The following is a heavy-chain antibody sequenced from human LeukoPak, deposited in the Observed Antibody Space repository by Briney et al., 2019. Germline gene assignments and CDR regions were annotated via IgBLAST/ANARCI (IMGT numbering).Heavy chain of an antibody. CDR2: ISSSSSYI. Sequence: SGGSLRLSCAASGFTFSSYSMNWVRQAPGKGLEWVSSISSSSSYIYYADSVKGRFTISRDNAKNSLYLQMNSLRAEDTAVYYCARDDYGDYALYFQHWGQGTLVTVSS. J-gene: IGHJ1*01. CDR1: GFTFSSYS. CDR3: ARDDYGDYALYFQH. D-gene: IGHD4-17*01. V-gene: IGHV3-21*01.